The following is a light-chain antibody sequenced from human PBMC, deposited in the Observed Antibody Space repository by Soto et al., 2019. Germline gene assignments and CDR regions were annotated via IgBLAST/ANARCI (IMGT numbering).Light chain of an antibody. CDR2: EDS. CDR3: CSYAGSSTFGV. V-gene: IGLV2-23*02. CDR1: SSDVGSYNL. J-gene: IGLJ2*01. Sequence: QSALTQPASVSGSPGQSITISCTGTSSDVGSYNLVSWYQQHPGKAPKLMIYEDSKRPSGVSNRFSGSKSGNTASLTISGLQAEDEADYYCCSYAGSSTFGVFGGGTKLTVL.